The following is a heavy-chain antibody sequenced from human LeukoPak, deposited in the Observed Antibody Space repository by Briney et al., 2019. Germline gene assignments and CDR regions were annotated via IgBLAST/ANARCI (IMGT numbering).Heavy chain of an antibody. CDR1: GFTFSNYA. V-gene: IGHV4-30-2*01. J-gene: IGHJ4*02. CDR3: AKDFIAQSPIPAY. Sequence: LRLSCAASGFTFSNYAMSWVRQAPGKGLEWIGYIYHSGGAYYNPSLRSRVTISLDTSKNQFSLRLSSVAAADTAVYYCAKDFIAQSPIPAYWGQGILVSVSS. D-gene: IGHD6-13*01. CDR2: IYHSGGA.